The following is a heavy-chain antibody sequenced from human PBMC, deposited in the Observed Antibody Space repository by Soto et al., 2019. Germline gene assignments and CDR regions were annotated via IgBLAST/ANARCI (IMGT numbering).Heavy chain of an antibody. CDR1: GFTLSDYY. J-gene: IGHJ6*03. Sequence: QVQLVESGGGLAKPGGSLRLSCEASGFTLSDYYMSWIRQAPGKGLEWISYISSSGTIIYYADSVKGRVTISRDNAKKSLDPQMNSLRAEDTAVYYCASGVKQGLVGGDYYCYYMDVWGKGTMVTVSS. CDR3: ASGVKQGLVGGDYYCYYMDV. D-gene: IGHD6-19*01. V-gene: IGHV3-11*01. CDR2: ISSSGTII.